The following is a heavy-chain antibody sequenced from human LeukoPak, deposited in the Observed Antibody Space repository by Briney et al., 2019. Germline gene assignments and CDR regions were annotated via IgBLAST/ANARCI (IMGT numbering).Heavy chain of an antibody. J-gene: IGHJ4*02. CDR2: IRRDGNAR. CDR3: ATSHDSAGND. CDR1: GFAFSDFW. V-gene: IGHV3-7*01. D-gene: IGHD2-15*01. Sequence: PGGSLRLSCAASGFAFSDFWMSWVRQAPGKGLEWVANIRRDGNARNYVPSVRGRFTISRDNAKNSLYLQMNSLTVEDTAAYYCATSHDSAGNDWGQGTLVTVSS.